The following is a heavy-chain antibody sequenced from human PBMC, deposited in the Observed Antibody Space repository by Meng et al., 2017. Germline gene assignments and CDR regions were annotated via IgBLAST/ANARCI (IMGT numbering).Heavy chain of an antibody. V-gene: IGHV3-53*01. J-gene: IGHJ4*02. CDR3: ARVMGSYSSDY. Sequence: EVQVVESGGGLIQPGGSLRLSCAASGFSVSNNYMSWVRQAPGRGLEWVSVIYRSGDSEYADSVRGRFTISRDNSKNTLYLQMNSLRAEDTAVYYCARVMGSYSSDYWGPGTLVTVSS. CDR2: IYRSGDS. CDR1: GFSVSNNY. D-gene: IGHD6-13*01.